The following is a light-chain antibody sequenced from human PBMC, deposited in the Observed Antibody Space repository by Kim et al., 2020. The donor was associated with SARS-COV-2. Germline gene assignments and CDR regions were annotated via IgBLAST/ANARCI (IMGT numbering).Light chain of an antibody. J-gene: IGLJ2*01. V-gene: IGLV3-19*01. CDR2: GKD. CDR3: KSRDSRGKVV. Sequence: SSELTQDPAVSVALGQTVRITCQGDSLRKYYATWYQQKTRQAPVLVFYGKDKRPSGVPDRFSGSTSGNTASLNITGAQAADEGDYYCKSRDSRGKVVFGGGTKVTVL. CDR1: SLRKYY.